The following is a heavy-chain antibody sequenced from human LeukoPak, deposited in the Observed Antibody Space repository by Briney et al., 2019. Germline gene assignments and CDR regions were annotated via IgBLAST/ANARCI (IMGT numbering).Heavy chain of an antibody. CDR1: GYTFTRYG. CDR3: ARGDWNYSPPNYAFDI. Sequence: ASVKVSCKASGYTFTRYGIGWVRQAPGQGLEWMGWISVPNGNTNYAQKLRGRVTMTTDTSTSTAYMELRSLTSGDTAKYYCARGDWNYSPPNYAFDIWGQGTMITVSS. J-gene: IGHJ3*02. D-gene: IGHD1-7*01. V-gene: IGHV1-18*01. CDR2: ISVPNGNT.